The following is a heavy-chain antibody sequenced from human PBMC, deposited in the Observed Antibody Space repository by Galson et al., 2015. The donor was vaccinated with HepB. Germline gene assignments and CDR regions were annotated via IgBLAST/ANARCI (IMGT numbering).Heavy chain of an antibody. J-gene: IGHJ4*02. CDR1: GFTFSYYS. D-gene: IGHD5-18*01. V-gene: IGHV3-21*06. Sequence: SLRLSCAASGFTFSYYSMNWVRQAPGKGLEWVSFISGERNYTSRADSVKGRFTISRDNAKNLLYLQMNSLRAEDTAVYYCARGTGYSFGPFDYWGQGILVSVSS. CDR2: ISGERNYT. CDR3: ARGTGYSFGPFDY.